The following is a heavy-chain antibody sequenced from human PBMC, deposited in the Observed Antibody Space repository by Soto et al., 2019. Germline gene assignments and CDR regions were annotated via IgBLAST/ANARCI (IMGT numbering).Heavy chain of an antibody. V-gene: IGHV3-73*02. CDR1: GFTFSGSA. J-gene: IGHJ4*02. D-gene: IGHD1-1*01. CDR3: TRPHNWGSGNTYPGDY. CDR2: IRSKAISYAT. Sequence: EVQLVESGGGLVQPGGSLKLSCAASGFTFSGSAMHWVRQASGKGLEWVGRIRSKAISYATAYAASVKGRFTISRDDSKTTAYLQMNSLKTEDTAVYYCTRPHNWGSGNTYPGDYWGQGTLVTVSS.